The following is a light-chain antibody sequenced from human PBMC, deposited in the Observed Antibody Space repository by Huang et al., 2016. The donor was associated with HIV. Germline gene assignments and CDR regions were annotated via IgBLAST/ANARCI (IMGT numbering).Light chain of an antibody. CDR3: QQRSSGVT. V-gene: IGKV3-11*01. CDR2: DTS. J-gene: IGKJ4*01. CDR1: QSVGNY. Sequence: IVLTQSPATLAWYPGERVTLSCRASQSVGNYIAWYQQHPGQSPKLLIYDTSKSATGTPVRFSGSGSGTDFTLTISSRESEDFAVYYCQQRSSGVTFGGGTKVQVK.